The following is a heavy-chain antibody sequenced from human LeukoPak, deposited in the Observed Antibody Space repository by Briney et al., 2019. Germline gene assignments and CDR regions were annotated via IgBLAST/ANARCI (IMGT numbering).Heavy chain of an antibody. Sequence: GGSLRLSCAASGFTFSSYSMNWVRQAPGKGLEWVSYISSSSSTIYYADSVKGRFTISRDNAKNSLYLQMNSLRAEDTAVCYCARDTRWVDYWGQGTLVTVSS. V-gene: IGHV3-48*01. CDR3: ARDTRWVDY. J-gene: IGHJ4*02. CDR1: GFTFSSYS. D-gene: IGHD4-23*01. CDR2: ISSSSSTI.